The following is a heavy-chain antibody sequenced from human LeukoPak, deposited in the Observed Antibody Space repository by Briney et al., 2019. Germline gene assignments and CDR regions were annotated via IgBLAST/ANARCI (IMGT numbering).Heavy chain of an antibody. D-gene: IGHD3-10*01. CDR3: VRPGGSLYYGSDDH. V-gene: IGHV3-23*01. J-gene: IGHJ5*02. CDR1: GFIFSRYA. CDR2: INNIDSRT. Sequence: GGSLRLSCAASGFIFSRYAMTWVRQAPGKGLEWVSGINNIDSRTKFADFVKGRFTMSRDNARNTVYLQMNSLGVEDTAVYYCVRPGGSLYYGSDDHWGQGTLVTVSS.